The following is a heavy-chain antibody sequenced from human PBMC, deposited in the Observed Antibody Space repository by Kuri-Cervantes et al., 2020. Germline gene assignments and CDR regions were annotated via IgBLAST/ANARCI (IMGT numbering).Heavy chain of an antibody. D-gene: IGHD1-26*01. V-gene: IGHV4-38-2*01. Sequence: SQTLSLTCVVFGYSISRGYHWGWIRQPPGKGLEWIGSIYYSGSTYYNPSLKSRVTISVDTSKNQFSLKLSSVTAADTAVYYCARVIVGAPYYYYYYMDVWGKGTTVTVSS. CDR3: ARVIVGAPYYYYYYMDV. CDR1: GYSISRGYH. CDR2: IYYSGST. J-gene: IGHJ6*03.